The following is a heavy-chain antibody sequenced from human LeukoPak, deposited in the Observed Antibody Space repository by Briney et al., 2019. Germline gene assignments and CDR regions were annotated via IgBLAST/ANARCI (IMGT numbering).Heavy chain of an antibody. Sequence: PGGSLRLSCAAFGFTYSDYYMSWLRQAPGKGLEWVSYISSSGSTIYYADSVKGRFTVSRDNAKTSLFLQMNSLRAEDTAVYYCARDSVAGTQSFDYWGQGTLVTVSS. J-gene: IGHJ4*02. V-gene: IGHV3-11*04. CDR3: ARDSVAGTQSFDY. D-gene: IGHD6-19*01. CDR1: GFTYSDYY. CDR2: ISSSGSTI.